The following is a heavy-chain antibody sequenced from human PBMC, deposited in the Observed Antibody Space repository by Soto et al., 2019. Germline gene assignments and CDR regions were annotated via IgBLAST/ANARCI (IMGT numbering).Heavy chain of an antibody. D-gene: IGHD3-22*01. CDR2: IYYSGST. Sequence: SETLSLTCTVSGGSISSYYWSWIRQPPGKGLEWIGYIYYSGSTNYNPSLKSRVTISVDTSKNQFSLKLSSVTAADTAVYYCARDFGDSSGYYYNWFDPWGQGTLVTVSS. V-gene: IGHV4-59*01. J-gene: IGHJ5*02. CDR3: ARDFGDSSGYYYNWFDP. CDR1: GGSISSYY.